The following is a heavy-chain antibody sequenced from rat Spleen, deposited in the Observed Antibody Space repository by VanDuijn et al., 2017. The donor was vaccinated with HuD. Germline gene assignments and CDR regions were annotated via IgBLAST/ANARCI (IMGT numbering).Heavy chain of an antibody. CDR3: ARGGFFRY. V-gene: IGHV5-7*01. J-gene: IGHJ3*01. CDR1: GFTFSNYN. Sequence: EVQLVESGGGLVQPGRSLKLSCAASGFTFSNYNMAWVRQTPKKGLERVAIISYDGSSSYYRDAVKGRFTISRDNAESTLYLQMDSLRSEDTATYYCARGGFFRYWGQGTLVTVSS. D-gene: IGHD1-6*01. CDR2: ISYDGSSS.